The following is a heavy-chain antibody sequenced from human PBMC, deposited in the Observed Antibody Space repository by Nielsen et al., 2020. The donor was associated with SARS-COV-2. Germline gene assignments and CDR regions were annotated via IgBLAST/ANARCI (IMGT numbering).Heavy chain of an antibody. CDR2: IYYSGST. CDR3: ARDQLWSSGYMDV. J-gene: IGHJ6*03. CDR1: GGPISSYY. Sequence: SAPLSLTCTVSGGPISSYYWSWIRQLPGKGLEWIGYIYYSGSTNYNPSLKSRVTISVDTSENQFSLQLSSVTAADTAVYYCARDQLWSSGYMDVWGKGTTVTVSS. V-gene: IGHV4-59*12. D-gene: IGHD5-18*01.